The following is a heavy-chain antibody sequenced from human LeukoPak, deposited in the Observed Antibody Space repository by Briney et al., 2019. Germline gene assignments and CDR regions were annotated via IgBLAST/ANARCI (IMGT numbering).Heavy chain of an antibody. Sequence: SQTLSLTCALSGDSFSSNSAAWNWLRQSPSRGLEWLGRTYYRSKWYNDYAVSVKSRITINPDTSKNQFSLQLNSVTPEDTAVYYCARESGSYYDDALDYWGQGTLVTVSS. CDR2: TYYRSKWYN. CDR3: ARESGSYYDDALDY. CDR1: GDSFSSNSAA. D-gene: IGHD1-26*01. V-gene: IGHV6-1*01. J-gene: IGHJ4*02.